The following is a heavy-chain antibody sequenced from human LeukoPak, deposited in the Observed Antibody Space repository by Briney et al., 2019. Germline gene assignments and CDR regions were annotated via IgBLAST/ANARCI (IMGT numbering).Heavy chain of an antibody. J-gene: IGHJ4*02. D-gene: IGHD3-16*02. CDR3: ARDYRGSYPPGYFDY. Sequence: PSETLSLTCAVYGGSFSGYYWGWIRQPPGKGLEWIGSIYYTGSTYYNPSLKSRVTISVDTSKNHFSLRLSSVTAADTAVYFCARDYRGSYPPGYFDYWGQGTLVTVSS. CDR2: IYYTGST. V-gene: IGHV4-34*01. CDR1: GGSFSGYY.